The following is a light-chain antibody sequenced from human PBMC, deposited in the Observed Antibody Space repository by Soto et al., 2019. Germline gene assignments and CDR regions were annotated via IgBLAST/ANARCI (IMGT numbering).Light chain of an antibody. CDR1: QSVNINY. CDR3: QQYDSTPPT. CDR2: GAS. Sequence: EIVLTQSPGTLSLSPGDRATLSCRASQSVNINYLAWYQRKPGQAPRLLIYGASNRATDIPYRFSASGSGTDFTLTITRLEAEDFAVYYCQQYDSTPPTFGQGTKVE. V-gene: IGKV3-20*01. J-gene: IGKJ1*01.